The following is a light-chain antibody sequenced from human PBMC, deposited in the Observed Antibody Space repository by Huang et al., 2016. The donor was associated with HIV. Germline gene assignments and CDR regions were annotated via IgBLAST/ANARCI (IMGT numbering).Light chain of an antibody. Sequence: EIQMTQSPSSLSASVGDTVTITCRASQNIDIYLNWYQQRPGKAPKLLIYTASSLQSGVPSRFSGSGSGTDFTLTIDSRQPGDFATYYCLQSYSMFRTFGQGTKL. CDR3: LQSYSMFRT. CDR1: QNIDIY. V-gene: IGKV1-39*01. J-gene: IGKJ2*01. CDR2: TAS.